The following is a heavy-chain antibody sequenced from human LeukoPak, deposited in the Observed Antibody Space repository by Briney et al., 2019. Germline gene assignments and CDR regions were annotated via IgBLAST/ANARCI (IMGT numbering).Heavy chain of an antibody. Sequence: SETLSLTCTVSGGSISSFSYYWGWIRQPPGRGLEWIGTIYYSRSTYYNPSLKSRVTISTDTSKNQFSLNLRSVTAADTAVYYCARVRGDSPYSFDYWGQGTLVTVSS. CDR3: ARVRGDSPYSFDY. D-gene: IGHD2-21*02. J-gene: IGHJ4*02. CDR1: GGSISSFSYY. V-gene: IGHV4-39*07. CDR2: IYYSRST.